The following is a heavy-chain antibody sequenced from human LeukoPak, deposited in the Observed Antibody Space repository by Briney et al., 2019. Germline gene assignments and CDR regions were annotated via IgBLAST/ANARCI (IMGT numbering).Heavy chain of an antibody. CDR2: IKQDGSEK. V-gene: IGHV3-7*01. J-gene: IGHJ2*01. CDR1: GFTFSTYW. Sequence: GGSLRLSCAASGFTFSTYWMSWVRQAPGKGLEWVANIKQDGSEKYYVDSVKGRFTISRDNAESSLYLQMSSLRAEDTAVYYCARAGFRSALNLWGRGTLVTVSS. CDR3: ARAGFRSALNL. D-gene: IGHD2-15*01.